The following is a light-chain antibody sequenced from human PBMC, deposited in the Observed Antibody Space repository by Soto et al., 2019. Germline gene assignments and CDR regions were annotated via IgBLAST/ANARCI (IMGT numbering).Light chain of an antibody. CDR2: DVS. V-gene: IGLV2-11*01. CDR1: SSDVGAYNY. CDR3: SSYAGNYVDV. Sequence: QSALTQPRSVSGSPGQSVTISCTGTSSDVGAYNYVSWYQRHAGKGPKVFIHDVSARPSGVPDRFSASKSGNTASLTISGLRTEDEAAYYCSSYAGNYVDVVGSGTKVTVL. J-gene: IGLJ1*01.